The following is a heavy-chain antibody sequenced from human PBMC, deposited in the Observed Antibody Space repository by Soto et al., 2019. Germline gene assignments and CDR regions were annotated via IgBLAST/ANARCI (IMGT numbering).Heavy chain of an antibody. J-gene: IGHJ6*02. CDR3: ARALRFTLFGVVIITSPYYYCREG. V-gene: IGHV1-18*04. CDR2: ISAYNGNT. CDR1: GYTFTSYG. D-gene: IGHD3-3*01. Sequence: ASVKVSCKASGYTFTSYGISWVRQAPGQGLEWMGWISAYNGNTNYAQKLQGRVTMTTDTSTSTAYMELRSLRSDDTAVYYCARALRFTLFGVVIITSPYYYCREGCDQGXRIIVYS.